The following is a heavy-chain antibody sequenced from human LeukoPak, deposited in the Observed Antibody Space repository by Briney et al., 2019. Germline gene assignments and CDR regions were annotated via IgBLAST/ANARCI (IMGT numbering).Heavy chain of an antibody. D-gene: IGHD3-3*01. V-gene: IGHV3-23*01. Sequence: GGSLRLSCAASGFTFSGYAMNWVRQAPGKGLEWVSGISGSGGSTFYADTVKGRFTISRDNSKNTLYLQMNSLRAEDTAVYYCAKVKVFGSYDYWGQGTLVTVPS. CDR2: ISGSGGST. CDR3: AKVKVFGSYDY. J-gene: IGHJ4*02. CDR1: GFTFSGYA.